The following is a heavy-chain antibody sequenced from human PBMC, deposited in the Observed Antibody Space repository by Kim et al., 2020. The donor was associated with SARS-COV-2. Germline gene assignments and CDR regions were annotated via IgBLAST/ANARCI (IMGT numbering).Heavy chain of an antibody. D-gene: IGHD3-10*01. CDR3: ARDRSLSPNPYGLDV. CDR2: ISYSSTYI. J-gene: IGHJ6*02. Sequence: GGSLRLSCAASGFTFSSYIMNWVRRTPGKGLEWVSSISYSSTYIYYADSVKGRFTISRDNAKNSLYLQMNSLRAEDTAVYYCARDRSLSPNPYGLDVWGQGATVTVSS. V-gene: IGHV3-21*01. CDR1: GFTFSSYI.